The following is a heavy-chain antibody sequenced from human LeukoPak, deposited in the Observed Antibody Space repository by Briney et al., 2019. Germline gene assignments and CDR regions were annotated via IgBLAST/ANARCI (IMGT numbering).Heavy chain of an antibody. J-gene: IGHJ4*02. D-gene: IGHD2-21*02. CDR2: IIPIFGTA. V-gene: IGHV1-69*13. CDR1: GYTFSNYG. CDR3: ARDHSDYCGGDCYLDY. Sequence: SVTVSCTAPGYTFSNYGIHWLRQAPGQGPEWMGGIIPIFGTANYAQKFQGRVTITADESTSTAYMELSSLRSEDTAVYYCARDHSDYCGGDCYLDYWGQGTLVTVSS.